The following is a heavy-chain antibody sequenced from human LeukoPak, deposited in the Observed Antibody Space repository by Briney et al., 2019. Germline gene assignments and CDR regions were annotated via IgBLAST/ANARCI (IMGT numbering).Heavy chain of an antibody. Sequence: GGSLRLSSAASGFTFSSYSMNWVRQAPGKGLEWVSSISSSSSYIYYADSVKGRFTISRDNAKNSLYLQMNSLRAEDTAVYYCARDRVAAAGPDYWGQGTLVTVSS. CDR2: ISSSSSYI. V-gene: IGHV3-21*01. D-gene: IGHD6-13*01. CDR1: GFTFSSYS. CDR3: ARDRVAAAGPDY. J-gene: IGHJ4*02.